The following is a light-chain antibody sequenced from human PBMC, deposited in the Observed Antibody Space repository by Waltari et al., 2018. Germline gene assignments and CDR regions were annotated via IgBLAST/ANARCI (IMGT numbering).Light chain of an antibody. Sequence: EIVLTQSPGTLSLSQGERANLSCRASQSVSRTLAWYQQKPGQAPRLLSYEASSRATGIPDRFSGSGSGTDFSLTISRLEPEDFAVYYCQKYGTLPATFGQGTKVEIK. J-gene: IGKJ1*01. CDR3: QKYGTLPAT. V-gene: IGKV3-20*01. CDR2: EAS. CDR1: QSVSRT.